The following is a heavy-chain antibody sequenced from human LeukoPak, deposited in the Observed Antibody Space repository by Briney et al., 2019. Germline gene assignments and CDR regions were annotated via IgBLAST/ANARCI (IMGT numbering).Heavy chain of an antibody. CDR2: INHSGST. J-gene: IGHJ4*02. Sequence: SETLSLTCAVYGGSFSGYYWSWIRQPPGKGLEWIGEINHSGSTNYNPSLKSRVTISVDTSKNQFSLKLSSVTAADTAVYYCARGLRRRGGASSGYYYVLDYWGQGTLVTVSS. D-gene: IGHD3-22*01. CDR3: ARGLRRRGGASSGYYYVLDY. V-gene: IGHV4-34*01. CDR1: GGSFSGYY.